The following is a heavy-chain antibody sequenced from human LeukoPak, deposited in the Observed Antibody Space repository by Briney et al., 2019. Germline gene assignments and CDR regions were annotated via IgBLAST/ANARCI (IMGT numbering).Heavy chain of an antibody. CDR2: INPNSGGT. D-gene: IGHD1-26*01. Sequence: ASVKVSCEASGYTFTGYYMHWVRQAPGQGLEWMGWINPNSGGTNYAQKFQGRVTMTRDTSISTAYMELSRLRSDDTAVYYCARELPEWELLIPHYWGQGTLVTVSS. V-gene: IGHV1-2*02. CDR3: ARELPEWELLIPHY. J-gene: IGHJ4*02. CDR1: GYTFTGYY.